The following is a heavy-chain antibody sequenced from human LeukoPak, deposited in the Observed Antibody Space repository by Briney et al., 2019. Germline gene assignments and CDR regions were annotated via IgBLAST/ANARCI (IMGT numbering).Heavy chain of an antibody. CDR3: ARDRGWLVVADHII. V-gene: IGHV3-21*01. CDR1: GFTFSSYS. J-gene: IGHJ4*02. Sequence: GGSLRLSCAASGFTFSSYSMNWVRQAPGKGLEWVSSISSSSSYIYYADSVKGRFTISRDNAKNSLYLQMNSLRAEDTAVYYCARDRGWLVVADHIIWGQGTLVTVSS. D-gene: IGHD3-22*01. CDR2: ISSSSSYI.